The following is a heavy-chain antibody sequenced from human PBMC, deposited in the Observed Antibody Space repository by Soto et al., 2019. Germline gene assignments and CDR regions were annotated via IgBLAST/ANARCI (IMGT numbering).Heavy chain of an antibody. V-gene: IGHV3-23*01. CDR3: AKSPTAAVYCSSTSCHFHPYYYTDV. J-gene: IGHJ6*03. CDR2: ISGSGGST. Sequence: SGGSLRLSCAASGFTFSSYAMSWVRQAPGKGLEWVSAISGSGGSTYYADSVKGRFTISRDNSKNTLYLQMNSLRAEDTAVYYCAKSPTAAVYCSSTSCHFHPYYYTDVWGKGPTVTVSS. D-gene: IGHD2-2*01. CDR1: GFTFSSYA.